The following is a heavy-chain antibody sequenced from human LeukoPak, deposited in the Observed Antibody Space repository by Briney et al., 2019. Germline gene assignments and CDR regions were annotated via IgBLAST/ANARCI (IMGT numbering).Heavy chain of an antibody. D-gene: IGHD6-13*01. CDR2: INHSGST. CDR3: ARGDSSSWYGVEVPFDY. CDR1: GGSFSGYY. Sequence: SETLSLTCAVYGGSFSGYYWSWIRQPPGKGLEWIGEINHSGSTNYNPSLKSRVTISVDTSKNQFSLKLSSVTAADTAVYYCARGDSSSWYGVEVPFDYWGQGNLVTVSS. V-gene: IGHV4-34*01. J-gene: IGHJ4*02.